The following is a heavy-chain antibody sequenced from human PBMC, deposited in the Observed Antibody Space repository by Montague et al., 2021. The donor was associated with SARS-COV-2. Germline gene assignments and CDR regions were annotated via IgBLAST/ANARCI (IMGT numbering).Heavy chain of an antibody. V-gene: IGHV3-21*01. D-gene: IGHD2-2*01. J-gene: IGHJ6*02. CDR1: GFTFSGYS. Sequence: SLRLSCAASGFTFSGYSMNWVRQAPGKGLEWVSSISSSSSYIYYADSVKGRFTISRDNAKNSLYLQMNSLRAEDTAVYYCARDIDIVVVPAATAIYYYGMDVWGQGTTVTVSS. CDR3: ARDIDIVVVPAATAIYYYGMDV. CDR2: ISSSSSYI.